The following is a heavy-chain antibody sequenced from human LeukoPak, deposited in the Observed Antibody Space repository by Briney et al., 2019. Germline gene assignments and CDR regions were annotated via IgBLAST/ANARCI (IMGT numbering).Heavy chain of an antibody. CDR1: GFTFSHYA. Sequence: GGSLRLSCAASGFTFSHYAMHWVRQAPGKGLEWVAVLSYDGSKKYDADSVKGRFTISRDNSKNTLYLQMNSLRAEDTAVYYCARDLWQQLVRSASDAFDIWGRGTMVTVSS. CDR2: LSYDGSKK. CDR3: ARDLWQQLVRSASDAFDI. D-gene: IGHD6-13*01. V-gene: IGHV3-30*04. J-gene: IGHJ3*02.